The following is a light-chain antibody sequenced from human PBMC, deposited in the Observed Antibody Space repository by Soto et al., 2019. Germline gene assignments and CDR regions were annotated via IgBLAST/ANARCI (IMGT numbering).Light chain of an antibody. CDR2: GAS. CDR1: QSVSSN. Sequence: EIVMTQSPATLSVSPGERATLSCRASQSVSSNLAWYQQKPGQAPRLLIYGASTRATGIPARFSGSGSGTDFTLTISSLQSEDFGLYYCQQYNKRPLTFGGGTKVDIK. CDR3: QQYNKRPLT. V-gene: IGKV3-15*01. J-gene: IGKJ4*01.